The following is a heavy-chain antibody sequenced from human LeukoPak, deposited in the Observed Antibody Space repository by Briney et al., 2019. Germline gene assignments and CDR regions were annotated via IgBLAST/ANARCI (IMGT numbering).Heavy chain of an antibody. CDR3: ARDLYDFWSGSGVYYYYMDV. CDR2: IYTSGST. D-gene: IGHD3-3*01. J-gene: IGHJ6*03. Sequence: SETLSLTCTVSGGSISSYYWSWIRQSAGKGLEWIGRIYTSGSTNYNPSLKSRVTMSVDTSKNQFSLKLSSVTAADTAVYYCARDLYDFWSGSGVYYYYMDVWGKGTTVTVSS. CDR1: GGSISSYY. V-gene: IGHV4-4*07.